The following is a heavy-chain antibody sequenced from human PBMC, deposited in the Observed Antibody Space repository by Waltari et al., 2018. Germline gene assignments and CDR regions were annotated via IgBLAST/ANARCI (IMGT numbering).Heavy chain of an antibody. CDR1: GFTFSSYS. J-gene: IGHJ3*02. D-gene: IGHD2-2*01. V-gene: IGHV3-21*01. Sequence: EVQLVESGGGLVKPGGSLRLSCAASGFTFSSYSMNWVRQAPGKGLEWVSSISSRSSYIYYADSVKGRFTISRDNAKNSLYLQMNSLRAEDTAVYYCARDYCSSTSCYQGDAFDIWGQGTMVTVSS. CDR2: ISSRSSYI. CDR3: ARDYCSSTSCYQGDAFDI.